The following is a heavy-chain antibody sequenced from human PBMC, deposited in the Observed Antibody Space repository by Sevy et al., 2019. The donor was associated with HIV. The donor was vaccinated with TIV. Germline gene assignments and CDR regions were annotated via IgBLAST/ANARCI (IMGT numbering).Heavy chain of an antibody. CDR2: IYSGGST. D-gene: IGHD2-15*01. Sequence: GGSLRLSCAASGFTVSSNYMSWVRQAPGKGLEWVSVIYSGGSTYYADSVKGRFTISRDNSKNTLYLQMNSLRAEDTAMYYCARAGGGGGYCSGGSCYGAYYYYYMDVWGKGTTVTVSS. CDR1: GFTVSSNY. J-gene: IGHJ6*03. CDR3: ARAGGGGGYCSGGSCYGAYYYYYMDV. V-gene: IGHV3-53*01.